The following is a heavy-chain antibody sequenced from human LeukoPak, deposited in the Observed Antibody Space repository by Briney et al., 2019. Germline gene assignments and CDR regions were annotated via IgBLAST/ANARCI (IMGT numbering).Heavy chain of an antibody. CDR3: TSEISSASNY. CDR1: GGSISSSSYY. J-gene: IGHJ4*02. V-gene: IGHV4-39*01. D-gene: IGHD6-6*01. Sequence: PWETLSLTCTVSGGSISSSSYYWGWVRQPPGEGLEWIGSIYYTGSTYYSPSLKSRVTISADTSKNEFSLKLSSVTAADTAVYYCTSEISSASNYWGQGTLVTVSS. CDR2: IYYTGST.